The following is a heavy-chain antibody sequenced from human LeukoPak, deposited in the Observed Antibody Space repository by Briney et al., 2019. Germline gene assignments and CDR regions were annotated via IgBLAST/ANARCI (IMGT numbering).Heavy chain of an antibody. CDR3: ARSYSSGGNVALFQH. J-gene: IGHJ1*01. CDR1: GGSISTYY. CDR2: IHYSGST. Sequence: SETLSLTCTVSGGSISTYYWSWIRQPPGRRLEYIGFIHYSGSTNYNSSLKSRVTISVDTSKNQFSLKLSSVTAADTAVYYCARSYSSGGNVALFQHWGQGTLVTVSS. V-gene: IGHV4-59*08. D-gene: IGHD6-19*01.